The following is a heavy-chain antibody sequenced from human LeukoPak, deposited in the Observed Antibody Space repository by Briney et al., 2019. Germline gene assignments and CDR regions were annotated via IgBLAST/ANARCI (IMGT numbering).Heavy chain of an antibody. CDR2: INPKNGST. D-gene: IGHD6-19*01. CDR3: ARGPSSGSFDY. Sequence: ASVKVSCKASGYTFTDYYMHWMRQAPGQGLEWMGWINPKNGSTKYSQKFQGRVTMTRDASISTAYMELSRLISDDTAVYYCARGPSSGSFDYWGQGTLVTVSS. J-gene: IGHJ4*02. CDR1: GYTFTDYY. V-gene: IGHV1-2*02.